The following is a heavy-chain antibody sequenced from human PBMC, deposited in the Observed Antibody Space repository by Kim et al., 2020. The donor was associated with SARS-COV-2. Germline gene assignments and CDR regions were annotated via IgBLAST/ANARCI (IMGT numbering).Heavy chain of an antibody. CDR1: GYSFTSYW. Sequence: GESLKISCKGSGYSFTSYWISWVRQMPGKGLEWMGRIDPSDSYTNYSPSFQGHVTISADKSISTAYLQWSSLKASDTAMYYCARSPTSSSPNYYYYGMDVWGQGTTVTVSS. V-gene: IGHV5-10-1*01. D-gene: IGHD6-6*01. CDR2: IDPSDSYT. CDR3: ARSPTSSSPNYYYYGMDV. J-gene: IGHJ6*02.